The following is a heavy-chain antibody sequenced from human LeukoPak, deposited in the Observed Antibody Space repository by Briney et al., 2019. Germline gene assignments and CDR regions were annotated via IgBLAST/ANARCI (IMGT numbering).Heavy chain of an antibody. Sequence: GRSLRLSCAASGFTFSSYGMHWVRQAPGKGLEWVAVIWYDGSNKYYADSVKGRFTISRDNSKNMLYLQMNSLRAEDTAVYYCARDRYYYDSSGWFYFDYWGQGTLVTVSS. J-gene: IGHJ4*02. CDR1: GFTFSSYG. CDR3: ARDRYYYDSSGWFYFDY. V-gene: IGHV3-33*01. D-gene: IGHD3-22*01. CDR2: IWYDGSNK.